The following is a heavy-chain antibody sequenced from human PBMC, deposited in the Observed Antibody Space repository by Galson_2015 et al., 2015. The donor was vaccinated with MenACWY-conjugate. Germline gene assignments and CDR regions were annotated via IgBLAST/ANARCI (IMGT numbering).Heavy chain of an antibody. CDR2: LSGYGGYK. CDR3: VKEGVSVMIAVGVIYPKYFQL. D-gene: IGHD3-16*01. Sequence: SLRLSCAGSGFNFGTYAMSWVRQAPGKGLEWVSTLSGYGGYKHFTDSVKGRFTLSRDKSNKTLSLQMKSLRPEDTAVYFCVKEGVSVMIAVGVIYPKYFQLWGQGTMVTVSS. V-gene: IGHV3-23*01. CDR1: GFNFGTYA. J-gene: IGHJ1*01.